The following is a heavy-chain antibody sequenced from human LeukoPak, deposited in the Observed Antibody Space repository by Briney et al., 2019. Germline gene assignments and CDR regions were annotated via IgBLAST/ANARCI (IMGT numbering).Heavy chain of an antibody. D-gene: IGHD6-19*01. CDR2: IWYDGSNK. CDR3: ARESGSSGWYDY. V-gene: IGHV3-33*01. Sequence: GGSLRLSCAASGFTFSSYGMHWVRQAPGKGLEWVAVIWYDGSNKYYADSVKGRFTISRDNSKNTLYLQMNSLRAEDTAVYYCARESGSSGWYDYWGQGTLVTVSS. CDR1: GFTFSSYG. J-gene: IGHJ4*02.